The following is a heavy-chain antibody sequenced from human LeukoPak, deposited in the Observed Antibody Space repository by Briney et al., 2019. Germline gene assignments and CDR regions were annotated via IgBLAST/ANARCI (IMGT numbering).Heavy chain of an antibody. CDR1: GFTFSSYA. CDR3: AKSRQDYDYVWGSYRYTGGAFDY. Sequence: GGSLRLSCAASGFTFSSYAMSWVRQAPGKGLEWVSAISGSGGSTCYADSVKGRFIISRDNSKNTLYLQMNSLRAEDTAGYYCAKSRQDYDYVWGSYRYTGGAFDYWGPGTLVTVSS. D-gene: IGHD3-16*02. CDR2: ISGSGGST. J-gene: IGHJ4*02. V-gene: IGHV3-23*01.